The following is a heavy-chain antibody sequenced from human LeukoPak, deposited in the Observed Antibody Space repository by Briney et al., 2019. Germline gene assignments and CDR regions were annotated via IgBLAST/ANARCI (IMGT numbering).Heavy chain of an antibody. CDR3: AREKGYNWNYVGFDY. J-gene: IGHJ4*02. D-gene: IGHD1-7*01. Sequence: PGGSLRLSCAASGFTFSSYEMNWVRQAPGKGLEWVSYISSSGTTIHYADSVKGRFTISRDNAKNSLYLQMNSLRAEDTAVYYCAREKGYNWNYVGFDYWGQGTLVTVSS. V-gene: IGHV3-48*03. CDR1: GFTFSSYE. CDR2: ISSSGTTI.